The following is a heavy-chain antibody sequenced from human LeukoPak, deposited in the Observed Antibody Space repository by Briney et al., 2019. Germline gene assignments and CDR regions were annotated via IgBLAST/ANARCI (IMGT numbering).Heavy chain of an antibody. D-gene: IGHD2-21*02. Sequence: GGSLRLSCAVSGFTFSDYSMIWVRQAPGRGLEFVSSMSGGGSYIFYADSLKGRFTISRDNSKNTLYLQMNSLRAEDTAVYYCAKDWGGLRGDWYYFDYWGQGTLVTVSS. CDR3: AKDWGGLRGDWYYFDY. V-gene: IGHV3-23*01. CDR1: GFTFSDYS. J-gene: IGHJ4*02. CDR2: MSGGGSYI.